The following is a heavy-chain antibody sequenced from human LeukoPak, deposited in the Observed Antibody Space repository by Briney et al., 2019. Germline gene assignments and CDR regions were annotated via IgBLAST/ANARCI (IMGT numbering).Heavy chain of an antibody. D-gene: IGHD4-23*01. J-gene: IGHJ4*02. V-gene: IGHV3-30*02. CDR3: AKDQIPPGPYGGNPGGYFDY. Sequence: PGGSLRLSCAASGFTFSSYGMHWVRQAPGKGLEWVAFIRYDGSNKYYADSVKGRFTISRDNSKNTLYLQMNSLRAEDTAVYYCAKDQIPPGPYGGNPGGYFDYWGQGTLVTVSS. CDR2: IRYDGSNK. CDR1: GFTFSSYG.